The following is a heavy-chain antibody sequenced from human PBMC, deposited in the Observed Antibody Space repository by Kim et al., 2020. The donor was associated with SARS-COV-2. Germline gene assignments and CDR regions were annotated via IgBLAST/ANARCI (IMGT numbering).Heavy chain of an antibody. D-gene: IGHD3-3*01. Sequence: ASVKVSCKTSGYPFTNYGIDWVRQAPGQGLEWMGWISPNNGNTKYAQNLQGRFTMTTDTSTRTAFMELRGLRSDDTAVYYCAIVGARSGLDYWGQGTLVTVSS. CDR2: ISPNNGNT. J-gene: IGHJ4*02. CDR1: GYPFTNYG. CDR3: AIVGARSGLDY. V-gene: IGHV1-18*01.